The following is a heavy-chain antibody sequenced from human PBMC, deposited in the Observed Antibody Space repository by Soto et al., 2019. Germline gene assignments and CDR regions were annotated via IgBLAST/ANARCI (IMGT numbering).Heavy chain of an antibody. CDR1: GFTFTSYA. CDR2: ISGSGGTP. D-gene: IGHD4-17*01. V-gene: IGHV3-23*01. Sequence: GGSLRLSCAASGFTFTSYAMTWVRQAPGKGLEWVSGISGSGGTPYYADSVKGRFTISRDNSKNTLYLQMNSLRAEDTAVYYCAGTTVRYYFDYWGQGTLVTVSS. J-gene: IGHJ4*02. CDR3: AGTTVRYYFDY.